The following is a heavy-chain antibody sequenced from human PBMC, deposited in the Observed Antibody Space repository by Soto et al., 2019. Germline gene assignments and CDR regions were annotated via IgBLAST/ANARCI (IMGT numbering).Heavy chain of an antibody. V-gene: IGHV3-30*18. CDR1: GFTFSSYG. D-gene: IGHD5-18*01. Sequence: ESGGGVVQPGRSLRLSCAASGFTFSSYGMHWVRQAPGKGLEWVAVISYDGSNKYYADSAKGRFTISRDNSKNTLYLQMNSLRAEDTAVYYCANSLNQYSYETLDYWGQGTLVTVSS. CDR3: ANSLNQYSYETLDY. CDR2: ISYDGSNK. J-gene: IGHJ4*02.